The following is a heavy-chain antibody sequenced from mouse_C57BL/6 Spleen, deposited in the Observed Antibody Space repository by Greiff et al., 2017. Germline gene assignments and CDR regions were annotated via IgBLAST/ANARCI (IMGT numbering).Heavy chain of an antibody. V-gene: IGHV1-69*01. D-gene: IGHD2-3*01. CDR3: ARGGDCYYEDFDY. J-gene: IGHJ2*01. Sequence: QVQLQQPGAELVMPGASVKLSCKASGYTFTSYWMHWVKQRPGQGLEWIGEIDPSDSYTNYTQKFKGKSTLTVDKSSSTAYMQLSSLTSEDSAVYYCARGGDCYYEDFDYWGQGTTLTVSS. CDR2: IDPSDSYT. CDR1: GYTFTSYW.